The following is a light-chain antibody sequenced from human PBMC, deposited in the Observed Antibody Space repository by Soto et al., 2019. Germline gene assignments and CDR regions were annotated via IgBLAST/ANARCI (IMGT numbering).Light chain of an antibody. V-gene: IGKV3-15*01. CDR1: QSVSSA. CDR3: QQYTVWPTT. J-gene: IGKJ1*01. CDR2: GAS. Sequence: VMTEAPATLYVSPGERATLSCRASQSVSSAVALYQQKRGQAPRLLIYGASTRATGIPARFSGSGSGTQFTLTISSLQSEDFARYYCQQYTVWPTTFGHRTNV.